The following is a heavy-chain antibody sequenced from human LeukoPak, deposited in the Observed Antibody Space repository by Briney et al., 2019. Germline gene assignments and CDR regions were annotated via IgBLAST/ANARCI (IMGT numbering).Heavy chain of an antibody. V-gene: IGHV4-59*01. J-gene: IGHJ4*02. D-gene: IGHD5-18*01. CDR3: ARIGGIQLWPAVDY. CDR2: IYYSGST. CDR1: GGSISSYY. Sequence: SETLSLTCTVSGGSISSYYWSWLRQPPGKGLEWIGYIYYSGSTNYHPSLKSRVTISVDTSKNQFSLKLSSVTAADTAVYYCARIGGIQLWPAVDYWGQGTLVTVSS.